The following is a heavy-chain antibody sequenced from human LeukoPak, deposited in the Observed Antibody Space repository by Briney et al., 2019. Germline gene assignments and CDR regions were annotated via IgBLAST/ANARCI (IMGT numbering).Heavy chain of an antibody. Sequence: QPGRSLRLSCAASGFTFSNYGMHWVRQAPGKGLEWVAVIWYDGSNKYYADSVKGRFTISRDNSKNTLYLQMNSLRAEDTAVYYCAKDGDNYDSSGYYYDYWGQGTLVTVSS. CDR3: AKDGDNYDSSGYYYDY. J-gene: IGHJ4*02. CDR2: IWYDGSNK. V-gene: IGHV3-33*06. CDR1: GFTFSNYG. D-gene: IGHD3-22*01.